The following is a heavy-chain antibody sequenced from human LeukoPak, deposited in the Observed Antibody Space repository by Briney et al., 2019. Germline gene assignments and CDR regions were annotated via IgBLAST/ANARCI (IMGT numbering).Heavy chain of an antibody. Sequence: PGRSLRLSCAASGFTFSSYAMHWVRQAPGKGLEWVAVISYDGSNKYYADSVKGRFTISRDNSKNTLYLQMNSLRAEDTAVYYCAKEQSPGGQGTLVTVSS. V-gene: IGHV3-30-3*01. J-gene: IGHJ5*02. CDR2: ISYDGSNK. CDR3: AKEQSP. CDR1: GFTFSSYA.